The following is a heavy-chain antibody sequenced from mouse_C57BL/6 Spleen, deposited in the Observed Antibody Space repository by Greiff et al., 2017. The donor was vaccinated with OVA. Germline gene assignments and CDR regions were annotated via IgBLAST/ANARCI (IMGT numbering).Heavy chain of an antibody. CDR1: GYTFTSYW. V-gene: IGHV1-72*01. CDR2: IDPNSGGT. J-gene: IGHJ1*01. Sequence: VQLQQSGAELVKPGASVKLSCKASGYTFTSYWMHWVKQRPGRGLEWIGRIDPNSGGTKYNEKFKSKATLTVDKPSSTAYMQLSSLTSDDSEVYYCARTEVITTVPNWYFDVWGAGTTVTVSS. D-gene: IGHD1-1*01. CDR3: ARTEVITTVPNWYFDV.